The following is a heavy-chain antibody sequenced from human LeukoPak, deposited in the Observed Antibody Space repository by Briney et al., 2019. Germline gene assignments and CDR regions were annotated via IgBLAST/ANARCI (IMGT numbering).Heavy chain of an antibody. CDR2: ISAYNGNT. D-gene: IGHD2-2*01. CDR3: ARDYCSSTSCYDWFDP. V-gene: IGHV1-18*04. Sequence: ASVKVSCKASGYTFTSCGISWVRQAPGQGLEWMGWISAYNGNTNYAQKLQGRVTMTTDTSTSTAYMELRSLRSDDTAVYYCARDYCSSTSCYDWFDPWGQGTLVTVSS. CDR1: GYTFTSCG. J-gene: IGHJ5*02.